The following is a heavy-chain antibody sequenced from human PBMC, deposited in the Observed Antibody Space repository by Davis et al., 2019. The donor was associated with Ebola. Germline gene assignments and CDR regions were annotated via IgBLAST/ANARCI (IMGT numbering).Heavy chain of an antibody. D-gene: IGHD6-19*01. CDR1: GGSFSGYY. CDR3: ARDSRWLVPGTYYYYGMDV. J-gene: IGHJ6*02. V-gene: IGHV4-34*01. Sequence: MPSETLSLTCAVYGGSFSGYYWSWIRQPPGKGLEWIGEINHSGSTNYNPSLKSRVTISVDTSKKHFSLKLSSVTAADTAVYYCARDSRWLVPGTYYYYGMDVWGQGTTVTVSS. CDR2: INHSGST.